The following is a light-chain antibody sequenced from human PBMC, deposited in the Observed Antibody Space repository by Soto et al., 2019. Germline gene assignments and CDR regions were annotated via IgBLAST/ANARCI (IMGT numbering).Light chain of an antibody. Sequence: QSVLTQSPSASASLGASVTLTCTLSSGYSNYKVDWYQQRPGKGPRFVMRVGTGGIVGSKGDGIPDRFSVLGSGLNRYLTIKNIQEEDESDYHCGADHGSGSNFSWVFGGGTKLTVL. CDR3: GADHGSGSNFSWV. J-gene: IGLJ3*02. CDR1: SGYSNYK. V-gene: IGLV9-49*01. CDR2: VGTGGIVG.